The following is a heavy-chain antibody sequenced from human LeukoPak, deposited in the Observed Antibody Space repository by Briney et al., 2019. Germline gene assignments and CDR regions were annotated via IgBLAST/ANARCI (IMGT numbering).Heavy chain of an antibody. D-gene: IGHD3-3*01. V-gene: IGHV4-59*01. CDR1: GASTSSYY. J-gene: IGHJ6*03. Sequence: PSETLSLTCTVSGASTSSYYWSWIRQPPGKGLEWIGYIYYSGSTNYNPSLKSRVTISVDTSKNQFSLKLSSVTAADTAVYYCARGGATIRGEASITIFGVVISHYMDVWGKGTTVTVSS. CDR3: ARGGATIRGEASITIFGVVISHYMDV. CDR2: IYYSGST.